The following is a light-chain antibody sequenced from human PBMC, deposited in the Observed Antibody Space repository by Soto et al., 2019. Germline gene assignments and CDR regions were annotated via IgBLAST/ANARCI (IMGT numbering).Light chain of an antibody. CDR2: DVS. J-gene: IGLJ1*01. CDR1: SSDVGGYNC. Sequence: QSALTQPRSVSGSPGQSVTISCTGASSDVGGYNCVSWYQQHPGKAPKLMIYDVSKRPSGVPDRFSGSKSGNTASLTSSGLQTEDEADYYFCSYAGRYTYVFGTGTKLPVL. CDR3: CSYAGRYTYV. V-gene: IGLV2-11*01.